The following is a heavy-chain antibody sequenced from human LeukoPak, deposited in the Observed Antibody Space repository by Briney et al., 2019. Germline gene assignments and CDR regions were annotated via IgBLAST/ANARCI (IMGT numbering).Heavy chain of an antibody. J-gene: IGHJ3*01. D-gene: IGHD6-19*01. CDR3: ARSGSSGPPPL. Sequence: SETLSLTCAVHGGSFSGYYWSWSRQPPGKGLEWIGEINHSGSTNYNPSLKSRVTVSVDTSKNQFSLRLTSVTAADTAVYYCARSGSSGPPPLWGQGTMVTVSS. V-gene: IGHV4-34*01. CDR2: INHSGST. CDR1: GGSFSGYY.